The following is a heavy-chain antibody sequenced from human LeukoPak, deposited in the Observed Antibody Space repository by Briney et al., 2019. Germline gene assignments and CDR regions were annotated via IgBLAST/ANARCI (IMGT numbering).Heavy chain of an antibody. CDR2: IKQDGSEK. CDR3: ARDLTYYYDSSGYKSGSY. J-gene: IGHJ4*02. Sequence: GGSLRLSCAASGFTFSSYWMSWVRQAPGKGLERVANIKQDGSEKYYVDSVKGRFTISRDNAKNSLYLQMNSLRAEDTAVYYCARDLTYYYDSSGYKSGSYWGQGTLVTVSS. V-gene: IGHV3-7*01. CDR1: GFTFSSYW. D-gene: IGHD3-22*01.